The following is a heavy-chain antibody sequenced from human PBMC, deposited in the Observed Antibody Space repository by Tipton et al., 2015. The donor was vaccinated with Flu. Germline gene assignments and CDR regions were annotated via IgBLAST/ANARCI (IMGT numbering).Heavy chain of an antibody. D-gene: IGHD1-26*01. V-gene: IGHV4-59*01. CDR3: AREKIVGTSLYYFDY. J-gene: IGHJ4*02. CDR2: IHHSGST. Sequence: TLSLTCTVSGDSLSDFYWSWIRQPPGKGLEWIGYIHHSGSTNYNPSLKSRVTISIDTSKNQFSLKLSSVTAADTAVYYCAREKIVGTSLYYFDYWGQGTLVTVSS. CDR1: GDSLSDFY.